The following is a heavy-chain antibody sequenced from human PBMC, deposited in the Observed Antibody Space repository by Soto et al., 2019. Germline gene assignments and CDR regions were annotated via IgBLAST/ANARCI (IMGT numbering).Heavy chain of an antibody. Sequence: XXSLRLSCAASGFIFSDYWMGWVRQAPGKGLEWVANIKPNGSEKYYVDSVKGRFTISRDNAEDLLYVQMNSLSADDTAVYYCARGKSSRYFDYWGQGALVTVSS. V-gene: IGHV3-7*01. D-gene: IGHD6-13*01. J-gene: IGHJ4*02. CDR3: ARGKSSRYFDY. CDR1: GFIFSDYW. CDR2: IKPNGSEK.